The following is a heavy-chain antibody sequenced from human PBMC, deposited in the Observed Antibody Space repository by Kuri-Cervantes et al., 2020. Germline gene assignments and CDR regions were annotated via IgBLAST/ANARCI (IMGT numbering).Heavy chain of an antibody. CDR3: ARARFTYYDLVSP. Sequence: SETLSLTCVVSGDSISSNKWWSWVRQPPGKGLGWIGEIYHSGGTKNNPSLKSRVTISVDKSKNRFSLKLSSVTAAETAVYFCARARFTYYDLVSPWGQGTLVTVSS. D-gene: IGHD1-26*01. CDR1: GDSISSNKW. CDR2: IYHSGGT. J-gene: IGHJ5*02. V-gene: IGHV4-4*02.